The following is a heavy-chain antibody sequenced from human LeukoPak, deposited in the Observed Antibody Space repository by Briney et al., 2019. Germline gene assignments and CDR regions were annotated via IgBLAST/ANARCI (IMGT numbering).Heavy chain of an antibody. V-gene: IGHV2-5*01. CDR2: IYWNDDK. Sequence: SGPTLVKPTQTLTLTCTFSGFSLSTSGVGVGWIRQPPGKALEWLALIYWNDDKRYSPSLKSRLTITKYTSKNQVVLTMTNMDPVDTATYYCAHNDDILTGYYYWGQGTLVTVSS. CDR1: GFSLSTSGVG. J-gene: IGHJ4*02. CDR3: AHNDDILTGYYY. D-gene: IGHD3-9*01.